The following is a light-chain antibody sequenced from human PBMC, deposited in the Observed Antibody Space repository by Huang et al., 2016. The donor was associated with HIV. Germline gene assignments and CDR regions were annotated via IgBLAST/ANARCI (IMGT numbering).Light chain of an antibody. Sequence: DIQMTQSPSSLSASVGDRVTITCRASQNINTYLNWYQHKPGKAPKLLIYGASSLQSGVPSRFSGSASGMDFTLTISSLQPEDFATYFCQQTYSTPTFGPGTTLDIK. J-gene: IGKJ3*01. CDR1: QNINTY. CDR2: GAS. CDR3: QQTYSTPT. V-gene: IGKV1-39*01.